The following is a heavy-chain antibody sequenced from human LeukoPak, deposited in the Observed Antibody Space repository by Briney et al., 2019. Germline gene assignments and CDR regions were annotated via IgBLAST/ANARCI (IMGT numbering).Heavy chain of an antibody. CDR1: GGTFSSYT. V-gene: IGHV1-69*02. Sequence: SVKVSCKASGGTFSSYTISWVRQAPGQGLEWMGRIIPILGIANYAQKFQGRVTMTTDTSTSTAYMELRSLRSDDTAVYYCARVIVVVPAAYYFDYWGQGTLVTVSS. CDR2: IIPILGIA. J-gene: IGHJ4*02. CDR3: ARVIVVVPAAYYFDY. D-gene: IGHD2-2*01.